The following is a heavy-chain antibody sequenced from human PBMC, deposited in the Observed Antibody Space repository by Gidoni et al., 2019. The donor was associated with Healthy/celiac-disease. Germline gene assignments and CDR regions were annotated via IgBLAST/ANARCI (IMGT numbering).Heavy chain of an antibody. V-gene: IGHV3-74*01. J-gene: IGHJ5*02. D-gene: IGHD2-21*02. CDR2: INSDGSST. CDR1: GFTFSSYW. Sequence: EVQLVESGGGLVQPGGSLRLSCAASGFTFSSYWMHWVRQAPGKGLVWVSRINSDGSSTSYADSVKGRFTISRDNAKNTLYLQMNSLRAEDTAVYYCARGPGGDCEFDPWGQGTLVTVSS. CDR3: ARGPGGDCEFDP.